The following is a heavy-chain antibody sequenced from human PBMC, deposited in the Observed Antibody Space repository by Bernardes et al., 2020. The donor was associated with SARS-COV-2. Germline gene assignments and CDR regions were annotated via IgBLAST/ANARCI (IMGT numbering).Heavy chain of an antibody. CDR2: INPDGSTA. V-gene: IGHV3-74*01. J-gene: IGHJ4*02. CDR1: GFTFSSSW. D-gene: IGHD4-17*01. Sequence: GGSLRLSCAASGFTFSSSWMHWVRQAPGKGLVWVARINPDGSTAAYADSVKGRFTISRDNAKNALYLQMSSLRAEDTSLYFCVRGVSGHYGLFDCWGQGTLVTVSS. CDR3: VRGVSGHYGLFDC.